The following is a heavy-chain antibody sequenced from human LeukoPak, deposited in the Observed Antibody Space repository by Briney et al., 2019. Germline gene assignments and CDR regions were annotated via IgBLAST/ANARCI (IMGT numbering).Heavy chain of an antibody. CDR1: GYTFTSYA. CDR3: ASQLLRDREYFQH. V-gene: IGHV1-3*01. Sequence: ASVKVSCKASGYTFTSYAIHWVRQAPGQRLEWMGWISAGNGNTKYSQNFQGRVTFISNTSATTAFMELSSLRSEDAAVYYCASQLLRDREYFQHWGQGTLVTVSS. J-gene: IGHJ1*01. D-gene: IGHD2-2*01. CDR2: ISAGNGNT.